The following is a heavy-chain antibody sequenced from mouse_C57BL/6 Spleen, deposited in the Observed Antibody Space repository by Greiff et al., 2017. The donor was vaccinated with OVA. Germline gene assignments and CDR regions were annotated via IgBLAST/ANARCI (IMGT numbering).Heavy chain of an antibody. J-gene: IGHJ1*03. V-gene: IGHV5-4*01. CDR3: ARDQATIGWYFDV. CDR1: GFTFSSYA. CDR2: ISDGGSYT. Sequence: EVQLQESGGGLVKPGGSLKLSCAASGFTFSSYAMSWVRQTPEKRLEWVATISDGGSYTYYPDNVKGRFTISRDNAKNNLYLQMSHLKSEDTTMYYCARDQATIGWYFDVWCTGTTVTVSS. D-gene: IGHD2-14*01.